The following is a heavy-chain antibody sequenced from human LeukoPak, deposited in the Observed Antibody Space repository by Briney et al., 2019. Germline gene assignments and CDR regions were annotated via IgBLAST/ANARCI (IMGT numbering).Heavy chain of an antibody. CDR2: IYWVDEK. J-gene: IGHJ4*02. Sequence: ESGPTLVKPTQTLTLTCTFSGFSLTNSGVGVGWIRQPPGKALEGLALIYWVDEKRYSPSLRTRITITKDTSKSQVVLTMTNMDPVDTATYYCAHLYFYNAGGYSRAFDYWGQGTLVTVSS. CDR1: GFSLTNSGVG. D-gene: IGHD2-15*01. V-gene: IGHV2-5*02. CDR3: AHLYFYNAGGYSRAFDY.